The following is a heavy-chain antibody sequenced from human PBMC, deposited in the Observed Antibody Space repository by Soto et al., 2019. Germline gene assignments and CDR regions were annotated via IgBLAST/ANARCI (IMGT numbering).Heavy chain of an antibody. CDR1: GGSISSSSYY. Sequence: PSETLSLICTVSGGSISSSSYYWGWIRQPPGKGLEWIGSIYYSGSTYYNPSLKSRVTISVDTSKNQFSLKLSSVTAADTAVYYCARLVSRGSGSYVDYWGQGTLVTVSS. J-gene: IGHJ4*02. CDR2: IYYSGST. CDR3: ARLVSRGSGSYVDY. V-gene: IGHV4-39*01. D-gene: IGHD3-10*01.